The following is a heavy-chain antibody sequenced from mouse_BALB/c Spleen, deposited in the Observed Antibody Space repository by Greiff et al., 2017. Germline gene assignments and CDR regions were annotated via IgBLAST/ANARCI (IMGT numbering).Heavy chain of an antibody. CDR2: ISYDGSN. V-gene: IGHV3-6*02. Sequence: ESGPGLVKPSQSLSLTCSVTGYSITSGYYWNWIRQFPGNKLEWMGYISYDGSNNYNPSLKNRISITRDTSKNQFFLKLNSVTTEDTATYYCARALPSSYWYFDVWGAGTTVTVSS. CDR1: GYSITSGYY. CDR3: ARALPSSYWYFDV. D-gene: IGHD1-1*01. J-gene: IGHJ1*01.